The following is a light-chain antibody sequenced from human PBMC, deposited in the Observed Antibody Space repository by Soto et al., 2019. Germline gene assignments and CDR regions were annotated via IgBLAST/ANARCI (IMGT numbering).Light chain of an antibody. CDR2: GAS. CDR3: QQYGSSPLFT. Sequence: EIVMTQSPATLSLSPGERATLSCRASQSVNSNLAWYQQKPGQAPRLLIYGASSRATGIPDRFSGSGSGTDFTLTISRLEPEDFAVYYCQQYGSSPLFTFGPGTKVDIK. CDR1: QSVNSN. J-gene: IGKJ3*01. V-gene: IGKV3-20*01.